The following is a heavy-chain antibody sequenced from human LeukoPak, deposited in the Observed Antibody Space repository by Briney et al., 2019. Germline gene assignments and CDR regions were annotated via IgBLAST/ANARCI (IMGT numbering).Heavy chain of an antibody. CDR3: ARDSSNWSMDY. J-gene: IGHJ4*02. CDR1: GFTVSSNY. V-gene: IGHV3-66*01. D-gene: IGHD6-13*01. CDR2: IYSGGST. Sequence: GGSLRLSCAASGFTVSSNYMSWVRQAPGKGLEWVSVIYSGGSTYYADSVKGRFTISRDNPKNTLYLQMNSLRAVDTAVYYCARDSSNWSMDYWGQGTLVTVSS.